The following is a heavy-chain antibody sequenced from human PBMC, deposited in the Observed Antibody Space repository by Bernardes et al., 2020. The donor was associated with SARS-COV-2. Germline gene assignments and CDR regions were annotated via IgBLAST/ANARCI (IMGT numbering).Heavy chain of an antibody. CDR3: ARKGGGGSGSAWDAFDM. J-gene: IGHJ3*02. D-gene: IGHD6-19*01. CDR2: IKQDGSEK. V-gene: IGHV3-7*01. CDR1: GFTLGRHW. Sequence: GGSLRLSCTDSGFTLGRHWMSWVRQAPGKGLECVATIKQDGSEKYYDDSVKGRFTISRDNAKSSLYLQMNNLRVADTAVYYCARKGGGGSGSAWDAFDMWGRGTMVTVSS.